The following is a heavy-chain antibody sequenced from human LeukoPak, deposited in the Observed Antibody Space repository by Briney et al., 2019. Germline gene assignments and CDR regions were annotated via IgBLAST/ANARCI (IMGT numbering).Heavy chain of an antibody. CDR3: ARDVAAAARPHLSSEINKFDY. CDR2: ISYDGSNK. CDR1: GFTFSSYS. J-gene: IGHJ4*02. V-gene: IGHV3-30*03. D-gene: IGHD6-13*01. Sequence: GGSLRLSCAASGFTFSSYSMNWVRQAPGKGLEWVAVISYDGSNKYYADSVKGRFTISRDNSKNTLYLQMNSLRAEDTAVYYCARDVAAAARPHLSSEINKFDYWGQGTLVTVSS.